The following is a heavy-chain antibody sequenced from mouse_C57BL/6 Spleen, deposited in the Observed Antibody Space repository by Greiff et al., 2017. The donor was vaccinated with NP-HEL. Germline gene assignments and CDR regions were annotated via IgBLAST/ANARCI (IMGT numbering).Heavy chain of an antibody. Sequence: EVKLVESGGGLVKPGGSLKLSCAASGFTFSSYAMSWVRQTPEKRLEWVATISDGGSYTYYPDNVKGRFTISRDNAKNNLYLQMSHLKAEDTAMYYFAREWGIYYGYDEEAWFAYWGHGTLVPVSA. CDR2: ISDGGSYT. CDR3: AREWGIYYGYDEEAWFAY. CDR1: GFTFSSYA. V-gene: IGHV5-4*01. D-gene: IGHD2-2*01. J-gene: IGHJ3*01.